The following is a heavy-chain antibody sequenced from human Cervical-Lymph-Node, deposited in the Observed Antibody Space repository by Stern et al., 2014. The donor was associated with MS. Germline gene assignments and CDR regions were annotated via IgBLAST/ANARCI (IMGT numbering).Heavy chain of an antibody. Sequence: QVQLVQSGAEVKKPGASVKVSCKASGYTFRIYYMHWVRRAPGQGLEWMGLINPSGGTITYAEKFQGRVTMTRDTFASTVYMELSSLRSEDTAVYYCARGEGTNYSSLGYWGQGTLVTVSS. CDR2: INPSGGTI. CDR1: GYTFRIYY. CDR3: ARGEGTNYSSLGY. V-gene: IGHV1-46*01. D-gene: IGHD1-14*01. J-gene: IGHJ4*02.